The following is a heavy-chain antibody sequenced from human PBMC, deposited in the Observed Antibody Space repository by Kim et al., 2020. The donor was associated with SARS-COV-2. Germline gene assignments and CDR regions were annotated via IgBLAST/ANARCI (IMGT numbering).Heavy chain of an antibody. J-gene: IGHJ3*02. CDR3: ARKVVSGWYNFDM. V-gene: IGHV4-30-2*04. Sequence: YYNPPLQSRVTISVDTSKKQFSLKLKSVTAADTAVYYCARKVVSGWYNFDMWGQGRMVTVSS. D-gene: IGHD6-13*01.